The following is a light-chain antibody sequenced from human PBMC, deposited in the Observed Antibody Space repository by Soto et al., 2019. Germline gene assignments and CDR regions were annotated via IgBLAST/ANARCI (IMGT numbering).Light chain of an antibody. Sequence: QSALTQPASVSGSPGQSITISCTGTSSDVGGYNYVSWYQQHPGKAPKLMIYDVSNRPSGVSNRFSGSKSGNTASLTISGLHAEDEADYYCSSYIRRSTYVFGTGTKVTVL. CDR1: SSDVGGYNY. J-gene: IGLJ1*01. CDR2: DVS. CDR3: SSYIRRSTYV. V-gene: IGLV2-14*01.